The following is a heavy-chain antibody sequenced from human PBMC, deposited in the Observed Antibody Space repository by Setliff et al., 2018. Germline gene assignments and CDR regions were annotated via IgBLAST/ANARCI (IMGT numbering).Heavy chain of an antibody. V-gene: IGHV3-9*01. CDR2: ISWNAGFM. CDR1: GFTFDDYA. CDR3: ARSENCFSTHCSPYDY. J-gene: IGHJ4*02. D-gene: IGHD2-2*01. Sequence: GGSLRLSCTASGFTFDDYAMHWVRQAPGKGLEWVSGISWNAGFMAYADSVKGRYTISRDNAKNSLYLQMSSLRAEDTATYYCARSENCFSTHCSPYDYWGQGTLVTVSS.